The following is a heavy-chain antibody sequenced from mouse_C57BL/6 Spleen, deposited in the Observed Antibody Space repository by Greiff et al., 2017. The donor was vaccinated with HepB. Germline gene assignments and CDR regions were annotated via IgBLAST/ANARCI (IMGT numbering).Heavy chain of an antibody. J-gene: IGHJ4*01. CDR2: IDPSDSYT. CDR3: AREDYYVTGYYAMGY. CDR1: GYTFTSYW. Sequence: QVQLQQSGAELVKPGASVKLSCKASGYTFTSYWMQWVKQRPGQGLEWIGEIDPSDSYTNYNQKFKGKATLTVDTSSSTAYMQLSSLTSEDSAVYYCAREDYYVTGYYAMGYWGQGTSVTVSS. D-gene: IGHD1-1*01. V-gene: IGHV1-50*01.